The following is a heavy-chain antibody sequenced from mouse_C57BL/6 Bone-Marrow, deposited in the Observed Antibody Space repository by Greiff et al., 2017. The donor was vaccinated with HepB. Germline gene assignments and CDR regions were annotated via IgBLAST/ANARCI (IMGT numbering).Heavy chain of an antibody. Sequence: QVHVKQSGAELVRPGTSVKVSCKASGYAFTNYLIEWVKQRPGQGLEWIGVINPGSGGTNYNEKFKGKATLTADKSSSTAYMQLSSLTSEDSAVYFCARSPLYYGSSYRYFDVWGTGTTVTVSS. CDR1: GYAFTNYL. CDR2: INPGSGGT. J-gene: IGHJ1*03. CDR3: ARSPLYYGSSYRYFDV. D-gene: IGHD1-1*01. V-gene: IGHV1-54*01.